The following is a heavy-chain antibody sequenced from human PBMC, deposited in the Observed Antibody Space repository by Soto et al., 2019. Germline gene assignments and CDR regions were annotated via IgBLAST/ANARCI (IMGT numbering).Heavy chain of an antibody. CDR2: ISYDGSNK. CDR1: GFTFSSYA. D-gene: IGHD3-22*01. J-gene: IGHJ4*02. Sequence: GGSLRLSCAASGFTFSSYAMHWVRQAPGKGLEWVAVISYDGSNKYYADSVKGRFTISRDNSKYTLYLQMNSLRAEDTAVYYCARDGNYDSSGYYLWSPLYWGQGT. V-gene: IGHV3-30-3*01. CDR3: ARDGNYDSSGYYLWSPLY.